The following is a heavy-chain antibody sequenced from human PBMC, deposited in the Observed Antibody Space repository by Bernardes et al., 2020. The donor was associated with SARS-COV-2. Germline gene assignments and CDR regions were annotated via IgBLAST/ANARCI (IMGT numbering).Heavy chain of an antibody. D-gene: IGHD3-10*01. CDR3: AKELGSYYRPPFDY. Sequence: WGSLRPSCASFGFIFSSYAMHWVRQAPGKGLEWVAVISYEGSNKYYADSVTGRFTISRDNSKNTLYLQMNSLRADDTAVYYCAKELGSYYRPPFDYWSQGTLVTVSS. J-gene: IGHJ4*02. CDR2: ISYEGSNK. V-gene: IGHV3-30*18. CDR1: GFIFSSYA.